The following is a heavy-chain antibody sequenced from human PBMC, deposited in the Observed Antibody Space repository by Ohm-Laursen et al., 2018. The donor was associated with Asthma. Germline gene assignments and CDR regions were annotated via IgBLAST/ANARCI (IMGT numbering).Heavy chain of an antibody. D-gene: IGHD3-10*01. CDR1: GGSISSGDYY. CDR2: IYYSGST. J-gene: IGHJ5*02. V-gene: IGHV4-30-4*01. Sequence: SQTLSLTCTVSGGSISSGDYYWSWICQPPGKGLEWIGYIYYSGSTYYNPSLKSRVTISVDTSKNQFSLKLSSVTAADTAVYYCARGFPYGSGSYYNELHWFDPWGQGTLVTVSS. CDR3: ARGFPYGSGSYYNELHWFDP.